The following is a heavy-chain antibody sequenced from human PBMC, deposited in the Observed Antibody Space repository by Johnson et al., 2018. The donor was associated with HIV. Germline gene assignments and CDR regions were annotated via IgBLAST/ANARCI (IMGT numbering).Heavy chain of an antibody. CDR1: GVIVSSNY. CDR2: IYSGGST. CDR3: ARRYYDTSGYRD. Sequence: VHLVESGGGLVQPGGSLRLSCAASGVIVSSNYMSWVRQAPGKGLEWVSVIYSGGSTYYADSVKGRFTISRDNSKNTLYLQMNSLRAEDTAVYYCARRYYDTSGYRDWGQGTMVTVSS. D-gene: IGHD3-22*01. V-gene: IGHV3-66*02. J-gene: IGHJ3*01.